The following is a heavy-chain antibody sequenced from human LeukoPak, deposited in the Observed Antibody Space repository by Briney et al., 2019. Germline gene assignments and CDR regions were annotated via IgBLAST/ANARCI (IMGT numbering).Heavy chain of an antibody. J-gene: IGHJ5*02. V-gene: IGHV4-31*03. CDR2: IYYSGST. CDR3: ARAAQEMIPSDGGWFDP. CDR1: GGSISSGGYY. D-gene: IGHD3-16*01. Sequence: SETLSLTCTVSGGSISSGGYYWSWIRQHPGKGLEWIGYIYYSGSTYYNPSLKSRVTISVDTSKNQFSLKLSSVTAADTAVYYCARAAQEMIPSDGGWFDPWGQGTLVTVSS.